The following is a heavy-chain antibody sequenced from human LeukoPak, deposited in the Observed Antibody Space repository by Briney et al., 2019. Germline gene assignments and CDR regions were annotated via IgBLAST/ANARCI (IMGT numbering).Heavy chain of an antibody. CDR1: GFTLSSYW. CDR3: ARGSYYSFSDC. D-gene: IGHD1-26*01. V-gene: IGHV3-74*01. J-gene: IGHJ4*02. Sequence: GGSLRLSCAASGFTLSSYWMHWVRHPPGKGLVWVSRINSDGSSTSYADSVKGRFTVSRDNAKNTLYLQMSSLRAEDTAVYCCARGSYYSFSDCWGQGTLVTVSS. CDR2: INSDGSST.